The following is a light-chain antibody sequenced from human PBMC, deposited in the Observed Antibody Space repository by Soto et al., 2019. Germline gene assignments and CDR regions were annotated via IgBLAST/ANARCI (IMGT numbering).Light chain of an antibody. Sequence: QTVVTQPPSVSGAPGRRVTISCTGSSSNIGAGYDVHWYQQLPGTVPKLLIYRYTNRPSGVPDRFSGSKSDTSASLAITGLQAEDEADYYCQSYDSGLSVVFGGGTQLTVL. J-gene: IGLJ2*01. V-gene: IGLV1-40*01. CDR1: SSNIGAGYD. CDR2: RYT. CDR3: QSYDSGLSVV.